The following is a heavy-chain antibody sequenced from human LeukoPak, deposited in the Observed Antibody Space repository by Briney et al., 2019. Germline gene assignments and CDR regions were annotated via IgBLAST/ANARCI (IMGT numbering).Heavy chain of an antibody. J-gene: IGHJ4*02. V-gene: IGHV7-4-1*02. D-gene: IGHD3-9*01. CDR2: INTNTGNP. Sequence: VASVKVSCKASGYTFTSYAMNWVRQAPGQGLEWMGWINTNTGNPTYAQGFTGRFVFSLDTSVSTAYLQISSLKAEDTAVYYCARDPDILTGYSGLDYWGQGTLVTVSS. CDR3: ARDPDILTGYSGLDY. CDR1: GYTFTSYA.